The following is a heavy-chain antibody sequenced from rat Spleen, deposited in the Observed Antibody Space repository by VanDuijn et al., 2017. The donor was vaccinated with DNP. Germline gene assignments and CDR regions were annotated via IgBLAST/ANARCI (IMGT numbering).Heavy chain of an antibody. CDR3: TTVGSYGGPFDD. V-gene: IGHV5-20*01. J-gene: IGHJ2*01. Sequence: EVQLVESGGGLVQPGRSLKLSCAASGFTFSDYYMAWVRQATTKGLEWVASISYDGGSTYYRDAVKGRFTISRDNAKSRLYLQMDRLGAEDTDNSYCTTVGSYGGPFDDWGQGVMVTVSS. CDR1: GFTFSDYY. D-gene: IGHD1-11*01. CDR2: ISYDGGST.